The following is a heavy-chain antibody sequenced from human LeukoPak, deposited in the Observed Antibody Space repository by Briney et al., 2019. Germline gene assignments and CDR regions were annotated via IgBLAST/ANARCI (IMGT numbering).Heavy chain of an antibody. Sequence: PGGSLRLSCAASGFTFSGSAMHWVRQASGKGLEWVGRIRSKANSYATAYAASVKGRFTISRDDSKNTAYLQMNSLKTEDTAVYYCTRLETRYEDVWGQGTTVTVSS. CDR2: IRSKANSYAT. D-gene: IGHD1-1*01. CDR3: TRLETRYEDV. J-gene: IGHJ6*02. V-gene: IGHV3-73*01. CDR1: GFTFSGSA.